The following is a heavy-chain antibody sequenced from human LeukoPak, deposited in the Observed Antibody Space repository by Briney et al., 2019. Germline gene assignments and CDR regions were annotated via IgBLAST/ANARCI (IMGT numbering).Heavy chain of an antibody. D-gene: IGHD2-2*01. V-gene: IGHV1-69*13. Sequence: SVKVSCKASGGTFSSYAISWVRQAPGQGLEWMGGIIPIFGTANYVQKFQGRVTITADESTSTAYMELSSLRSEDTAVYYCARDLTDCSSTSCLAYYYYYYGMDVWGQGTTVTVSS. CDR2: IIPIFGTA. CDR1: GGTFSSYA. CDR3: ARDLTDCSSTSCLAYYYYYYGMDV. J-gene: IGHJ6*02.